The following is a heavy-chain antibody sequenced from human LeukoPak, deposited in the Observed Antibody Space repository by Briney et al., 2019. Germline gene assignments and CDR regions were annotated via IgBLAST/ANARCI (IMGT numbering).Heavy chain of an antibody. Sequence: GSLRLSCAASGFTFSSYWMSWVRQAPGKGLEWVANIKPDGSAKYYVDSVKGRFTISRDNAKNSLYLQMDSLRADDTAVYYCARGSGWYSIDDWGQGTLITVSS. CDR1: GFTFSSYW. J-gene: IGHJ4*02. V-gene: IGHV3-7*04. D-gene: IGHD6-19*01. CDR3: ARGSGWYSIDD. CDR2: IKPDGSAK.